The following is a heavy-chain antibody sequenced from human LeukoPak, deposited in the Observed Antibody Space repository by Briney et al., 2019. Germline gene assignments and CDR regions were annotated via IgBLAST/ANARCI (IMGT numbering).Heavy chain of an antibody. D-gene: IGHD3-22*01. CDR2: ISSSVSLI. V-gene: IGHV3-21*01. J-gene: IGHJ4*02. Sequence: GGSLRLSCAVSGLTFSSNSMNWVRQTPGKGLEWVSSISSSVSLIYYADSVKGRFTISRDNAKNSLYLQMNSLRAEDTAIYYCARGVQDYYDSSGYLDYWGQGTLVTVSS. CDR1: GLTFSSNS. CDR3: ARGVQDYYDSSGYLDY.